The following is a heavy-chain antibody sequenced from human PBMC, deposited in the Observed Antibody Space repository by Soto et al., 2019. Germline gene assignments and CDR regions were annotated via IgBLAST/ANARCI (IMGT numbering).Heavy chain of an antibody. CDR2: IYHSGST. V-gene: IGHV4-30-2*01. CDR3: ARGNLAYCGGDCYPNTFDY. Sequence: SETLSLTCAVSGGSISSGGYSWSWIRQPPGKGLEWIGYIYHSGSTYYNPSLKSRVTISVDRSKNQFSLKLSSVTAADTAVYYCARGNLAYCGGDCYPNTFDYWGQGTLVTVSS. J-gene: IGHJ4*02. D-gene: IGHD2-21*02. CDR1: GGSISSGGYS.